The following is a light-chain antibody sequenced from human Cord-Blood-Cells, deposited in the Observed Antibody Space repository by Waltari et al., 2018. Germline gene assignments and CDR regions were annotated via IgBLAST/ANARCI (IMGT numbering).Light chain of an antibody. J-gene: IGKJ2*01. CDR1: QSISSW. Sequence: DIQMTQSPSTLSASVGDRLTITCRASQSISSWLAWYQQKPGKAPKLLIYDVSSLESGVPSRFSGSGSGTEFTLTISSLQPDDFATYYCQQYNSYSPGYTFGQGTKLEIK. CDR3: QQYNSYSPGYT. V-gene: IGKV1-5*01. CDR2: DVS.